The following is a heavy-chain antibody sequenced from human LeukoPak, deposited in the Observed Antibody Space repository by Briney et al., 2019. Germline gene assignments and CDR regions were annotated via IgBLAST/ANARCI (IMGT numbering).Heavy chain of an antibody. Sequence: GGSLRLSCAASGFTFSSYGMHWVRQAPGKGLEWVAVISYDGSNKYYVDSVKGRFTISRDNSKNTLYLQMNSLRAEDTAVFYCVKPYYTGKEVYYFDYWGQGTLVTVSS. D-gene: IGHD3-22*01. CDR2: ISYDGSNK. CDR3: VKPYYTGKEVYYFDY. J-gene: IGHJ4*02. CDR1: GFTFSSYG. V-gene: IGHV3-30*18.